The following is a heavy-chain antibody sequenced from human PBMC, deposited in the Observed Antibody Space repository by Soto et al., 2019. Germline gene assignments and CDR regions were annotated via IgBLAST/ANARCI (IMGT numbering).Heavy chain of an antibody. CDR2: IHYSGNT. V-gene: IGHV4-39*07. Sequence: SETLSLTCTVSGASISSNNYWVWIRQPPGKGLEWIGSIHYSGNTYYNSSLESRVTISVDTSKNQFSLKLTSVTAADTATYYCARHTTPSLWGQGILVTVSS. D-gene: IGHD1-1*01. J-gene: IGHJ4*02. CDR1: GASISSNNY. CDR3: ARHTTPSL.